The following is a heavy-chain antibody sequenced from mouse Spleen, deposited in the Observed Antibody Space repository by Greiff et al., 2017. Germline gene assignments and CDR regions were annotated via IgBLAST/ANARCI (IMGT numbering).Heavy chain of an antibody. Sequence: QVQLKESGAELAKPGASVKMSCKASGYTFTSYWMHWVKQRPGQGLEWIGYINPSTGYTEYNQKFKDKATLTADKSSSTAYMQLSSLTSEDSAVYYCARKREVIDYWGQGTTLTVSS. J-gene: IGHJ2*01. CDR3: ARKREVIDY. CDR1: GYTFTSYW. V-gene: IGHV1-7*01. CDR2: INPSTGYT.